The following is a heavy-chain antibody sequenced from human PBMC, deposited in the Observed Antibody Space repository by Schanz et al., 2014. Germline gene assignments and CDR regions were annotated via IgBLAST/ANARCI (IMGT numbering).Heavy chain of an antibody. CDR2: IYYRGNT. V-gene: IGHV4-31*03. CDR3: ARVPGPGWFDP. D-gene: IGHD3-10*01. Sequence: QVQLQESGPGLVEPSQTLSLTCTVSGDSISSAYWSWIRQHPGKGLEWIGFIYYRGNTYYNPSLKSRVSISLDPSKTQFFLNLNSLTAADTAVYYCARVPGPGWFDPWGQGTLVTVSS. J-gene: IGHJ5*02. CDR1: GDSISSAY.